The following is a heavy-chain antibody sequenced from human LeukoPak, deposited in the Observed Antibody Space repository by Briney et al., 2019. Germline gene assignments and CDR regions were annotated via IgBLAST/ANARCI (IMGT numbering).Heavy chain of an antibody. D-gene: IGHD1-1*01. V-gene: IGHV3-73*01. CDR3: TSGLSVRRSNNTPVDY. CDR1: GFTFSGSA. J-gene: IGHJ4*02. CDR2: IRSKANSYAT. Sequence: GGSLRLSCTASGFTFSGSAMHWVRQASGKGLEWVVRIRSKANSYATVYAASVKGRFTISRDDSKNTAYLQMNSLKTEDTAVYYCTSGLSVRRSNNTPVDYWGQGTLVTVSS.